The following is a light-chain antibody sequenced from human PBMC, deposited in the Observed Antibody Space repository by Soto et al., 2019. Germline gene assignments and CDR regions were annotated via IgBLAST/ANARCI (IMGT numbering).Light chain of an antibody. CDR2: DVS. V-gene: IGLV2-14*03. CDR3: SSYTRSSALVV. CDR1: SSDIGRYTY. Sequence: QSALTQPASVSGSPGQSITISCTGTSSDIGRYTYVSWYQQHPGKAPKLMIYDVSDRPSGVSNRFSGSKSGNTASLTISGRQTEDEADYYCSSYTRSSALVVFGTGTKLTVL. J-gene: IGLJ1*01.